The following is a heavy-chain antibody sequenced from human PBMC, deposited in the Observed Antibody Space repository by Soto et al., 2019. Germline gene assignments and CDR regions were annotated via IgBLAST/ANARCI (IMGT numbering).Heavy chain of an antibody. CDR2: ISYDGSNK. J-gene: IGHJ3*02. Sequence: QVPLVESGGGVVQPGRSLRLSCAASGFTFSSYAMHWVRQAPGKGLEWVAVISYDGSNKYYADSVKGRFTISRDNSKNTLYLQMNSLRAEDTAVYYCARDQYSSGWYVGAFDIWGQGTMVTVSS. CDR1: GFTFSSYA. D-gene: IGHD6-19*01. V-gene: IGHV3-30-3*01. CDR3: ARDQYSSGWYVGAFDI.